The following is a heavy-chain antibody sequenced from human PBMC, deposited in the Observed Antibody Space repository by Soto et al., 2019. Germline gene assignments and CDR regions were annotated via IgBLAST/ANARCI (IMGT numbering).Heavy chain of an antibody. CDR1: GGSISSGDYY. Sequence: QVQLQESGPGLVKPSQTLSLTCTVSGGSISSGDYYWSWIRQPPGKGLEWIGYIYYSGSTYYNPSLKSRVTISVDTSKNQFSLKLSSVTAADTAVYYCARAVTKITDYYYYGMDVWGQGTTVTVSS. CDR3: ARAVTKITDYYYYGMDV. V-gene: IGHV4-30-4*01. J-gene: IGHJ6*02. CDR2: IYYSGST. D-gene: IGHD4-4*01.